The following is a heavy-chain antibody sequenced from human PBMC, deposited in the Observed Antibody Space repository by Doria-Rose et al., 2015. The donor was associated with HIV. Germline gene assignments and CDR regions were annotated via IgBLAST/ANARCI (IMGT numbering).Heavy chain of an antibody. Sequence: QVQLQESGPGLVKPSETLSLTCAVSGYSISSGYYWGWIRQSPGKGLEWIGSVFHSGSTYYYPSLESRVTRQVDTSKNKSPLKLGSVTAADTAVYYCARTSITIYGRGGMDVWGQGTTVTVSS. CDR1: GYSISSGYY. J-gene: IGHJ6*02. D-gene: IGHD3-3*01. CDR3: ARTSITIYGRGGMDV. CDR2: VFHSGST. V-gene: IGHV4-38-2*01.